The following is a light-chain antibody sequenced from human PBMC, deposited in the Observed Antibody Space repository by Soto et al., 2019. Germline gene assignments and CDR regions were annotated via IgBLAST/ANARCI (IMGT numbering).Light chain of an antibody. J-gene: IGKJ1*01. CDR1: QGIRND. CDR3: QQYGSSRTWT. V-gene: IGKV3-20*01. CDR2: GAS. Sequence: TQSPSSLSASVGDRVTITCRASQGIRNDLGWYQQKPGQAPRLLIYGASSRATGIPDRFSGSGSGTDFTLTISRLEPEDFAVYYCQQYGSSRTWTFGQGTKVEIK.